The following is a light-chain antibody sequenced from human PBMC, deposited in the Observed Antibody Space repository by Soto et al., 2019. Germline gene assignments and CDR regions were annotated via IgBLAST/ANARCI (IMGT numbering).Light chain of an antibody. J-gene: IGKJ5*01. CDR3: QHYNNYPVT. CDR2: KAS. V-gene: IGKV1-5*03. Sequence: DIPMTQSPSTLSASVGDRVTITCRASQTINSWLAWYQQKPGRAPKFLIYKASSLETGVPSRFSGSVSGTEFTLTISNLQPDDSATYYCQHYNNYPVTFGQGTRLEIK. CDR1: QTINSW.